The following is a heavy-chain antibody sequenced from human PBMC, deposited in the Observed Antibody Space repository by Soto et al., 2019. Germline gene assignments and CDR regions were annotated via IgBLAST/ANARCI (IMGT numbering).Heavy chain of an antibody. CDR2: INHSGST. CDR3: AGGRDDSSSARHFDY. D-gene: IGHD6-6*01. CDR1: GGSFSGYY. V-gene: IGHV4-34*01. Sequence: QVQLQQWGAGLLKPSETLSLTCAVYGGSFSGYYWSWIRQPPGKGLEWIGEINHSGSTNYNPSLRSRVTISGDPSKNQCSLKLSYVTAADTAVYYCAGGRDDSSSARHFDYWGQGSLVTVSS. J-gene: IGHJ4*02.